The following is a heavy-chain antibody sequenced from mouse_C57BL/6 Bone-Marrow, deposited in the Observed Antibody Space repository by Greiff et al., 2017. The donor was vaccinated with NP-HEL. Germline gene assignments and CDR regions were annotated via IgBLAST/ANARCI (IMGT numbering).Heavy chain of an antibody. J-gene: IGHJ3*01. CDR1: GYAFSSSW. CDR3: AREGGWLLRGAY. Sequence: QVQLQQSGPELVKPGASVKISCKASGYAFSSSWMNWVKQRPGKGLEWIGRIYPGDGDTNYNGKFKGKATLTADKSSSTAFMQLSSLTSEDSAVYFCAREGGWLLRGAYWGQGTLVTVSA. V-gene: IGHV1-82*01. CDR2: IYPGDGDT. D-gene: IGHD2-3*01.